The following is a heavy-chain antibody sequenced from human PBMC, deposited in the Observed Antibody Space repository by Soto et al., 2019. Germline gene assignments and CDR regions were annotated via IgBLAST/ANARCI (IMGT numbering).Heavy chain of an antibody. D-gene: IGHD2-8*01. CDR1: GGSISSGGYY. V-gene: IGHV4-31*03. CDR3: ATSRVWTTRQYYFDY. Sequence: SETLSLTCTVSGGSISSGGYYWSWIRQHPGKGLEWIGYIYYSGITYYNPSLKSRVTISVDTSKNQFSLKLSSVTAADTAVYYCATSRVWTTRQYYFDYWGQGTLVTVSS. J-gene: IGHJ4*02. CDR2: IYYSGIT.